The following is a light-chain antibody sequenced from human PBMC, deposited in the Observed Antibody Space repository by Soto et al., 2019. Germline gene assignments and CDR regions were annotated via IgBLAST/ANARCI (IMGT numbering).Light chain of an antibody. CDR3: HSYDSSLSASV. J-gene: IGLJ1*01. CDR1: ASNIGGRFD. V-gene: IGLV1-40*01. CDR2: GND. Sequence: QSVLTQPPSVSGAPGQTVTISCSGSASNIGGRFDVHWYQQSPGAAPKLIVYGNDDRPSGVHDRFSGSRSVTSAALAITGLQAEDEADYYCHSYDSSLSASVIGTGTK.